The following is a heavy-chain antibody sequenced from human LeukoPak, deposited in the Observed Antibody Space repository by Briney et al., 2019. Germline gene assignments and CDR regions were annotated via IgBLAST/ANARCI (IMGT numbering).Heavy chain of an antibody. CDR1: GYTFTGYY. V-gene: IGHV1-2*02. D-gene: IGHD3-3*01. CDR3: ARERFLEWPDDAFDI. J-gene: IGHJ3*02. Sequence: ASVKVSCKASGYTFTGYYMHWVRQAPGQGLEWMGWINPNSGGTNYAQKFQGRVTMTRDTSISTAYMELSRLRSDDTAVYYCARERFLEWPDDAFDIWGQGTMVTVSS. CDR2: INPNSGGT.